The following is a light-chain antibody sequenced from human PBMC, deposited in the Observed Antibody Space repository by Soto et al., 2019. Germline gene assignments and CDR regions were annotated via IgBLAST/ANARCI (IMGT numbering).Light chain of an antibody. CDR3: QQYNSWPPIT. CDR1: ESVSRN. J-gene: IGKJ5*01. Sequence: EVVMTQSPATLSLSPGERATLSCRASESVSRNLAWYQQKPGQAPRFLIYDASTRATGIPDRFSGGGSGTEFSLTISSLKSEDFLVYYCQQYNSWPPITCGQGTRLEIK. V-gene: IGKV3-15*01. CDR2: DAS.